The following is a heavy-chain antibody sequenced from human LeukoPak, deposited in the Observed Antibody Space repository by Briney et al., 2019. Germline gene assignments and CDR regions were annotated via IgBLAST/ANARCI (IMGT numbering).Heavy chain of an antibody. CDR1: GASISSSSYD. J-gene: IGHJ5*02. Sequence: NPSETLSLTCTVSGASISSSSYDWGWIRQPPGKGLEWIVSIYYSGSTSYNPSLKSRVTISVDTSKNQFSLKLSSVTAADTAVYYCARGGYSGYDFNWFDPWGQGTLVTVSS. CDR2: IYYSGST. V-gene: IGHV4-39*01. CDR3: ARGGYSGYDFNWFDP. D-gene: IGHD5-12*01.